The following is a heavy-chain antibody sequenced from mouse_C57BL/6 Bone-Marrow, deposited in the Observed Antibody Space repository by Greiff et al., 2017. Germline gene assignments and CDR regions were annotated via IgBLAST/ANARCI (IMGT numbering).Heavy chain of an antibody. V-gene: IGHV1-55*01. D-gene: IGHD1-1*01. CDR1: GYTFTSSW. CDR3: AILLLRFYYAMDY. Sequence: QVQLQQPGAELVKPGASVKMSCKASGYTFTSSWITWVKQRPGQGLEWIGEIYPGSGSTNYNEKFKGKATLNVATASSTAYMQISSLTSEDSAVYYCAILLLRFYYAMDYWGQGTSVTVSS. CDR2: IYPGSGST. J-gene: IGHJ4*01.